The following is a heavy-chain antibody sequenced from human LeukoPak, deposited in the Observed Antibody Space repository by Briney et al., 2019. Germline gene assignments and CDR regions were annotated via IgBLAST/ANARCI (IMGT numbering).Heavy chain of an antibody. J-gene: IGHJ3*02. CDR2: INSSSSTI. CDR3: ARDGSYYDSREDAFDI. D-gene: IGHD3-22*01. CDR1: GFTFSSYS. V-gene: IGHV3-48*01. Sequence: GGSLRLSCAVSGFTFSSYSMNWVRQAPGKGLEWVSYINSSSSTIYYADSVKGRFTISRDNAKNSLYLQMNSLRAEDTAVYYCARDGSYYDSREDAFDIWGQGTMVTVSS.